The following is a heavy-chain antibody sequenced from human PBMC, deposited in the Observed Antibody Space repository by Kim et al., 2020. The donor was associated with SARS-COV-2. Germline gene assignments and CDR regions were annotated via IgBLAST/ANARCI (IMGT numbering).Heavy chain of an antibody. D-gene: IGHD1-26*01. CDR3: ARDRYSGSYDY. CDR1: GYTFTSRA. CDR2: ITAYYGNT. Sequence: ASVKVSCKASGYTFTSRAIGWVRQAPGQGPEWMGWITAYYGNTDSAEKFQGRLTLTTDTSTSTAYMELRSLTSDDTAVYYCARDRYSGSYDYWGQG. V-gene: IGHV1-18*01. J-gene: IGHJ4*02.